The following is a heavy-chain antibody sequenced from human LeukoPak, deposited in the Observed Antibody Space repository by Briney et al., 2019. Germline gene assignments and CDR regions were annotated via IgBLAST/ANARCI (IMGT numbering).Heavy chain of an antibody. Sequence: GGSLRLSCAASGFTFNNYAMNWVRQAPGKGLEWVSAISGSGGSTYYADSVKGRFTISRDNSQNTLYLQMNSLRAEDTAVYYCAKDHYSSNSRDAFDIWGQGTMVTVSS. CDR1: GFTFNNYA. J-gene: IGHJ3*02. CDR2: ISGSGGST. CDR3: AKDHYSSNSRDAFDI. V-gene: IGHV3-23*01. D-gene: IGHD6-13*01.